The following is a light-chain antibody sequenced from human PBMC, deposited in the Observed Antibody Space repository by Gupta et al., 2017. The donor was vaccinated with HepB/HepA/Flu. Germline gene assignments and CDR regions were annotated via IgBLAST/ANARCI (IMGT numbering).Light chain of an antibody. J-gene: IGLJ1*01. V-gene: IGLV2-23*02. Sequence: QSALTQPASVSVSPGQSITISCAGTSSDVGTYNLVSWYQQHPGKAPKLMIYEVSKRPSGVSNRFSGSESGNTASLTIYGLQAEDDADYYCCSYAGSGTYVFGTGTKVSVL. CDR1: SSDVGTYNL. CDR2: EVS. CDR3: CSYAGSGTYV.